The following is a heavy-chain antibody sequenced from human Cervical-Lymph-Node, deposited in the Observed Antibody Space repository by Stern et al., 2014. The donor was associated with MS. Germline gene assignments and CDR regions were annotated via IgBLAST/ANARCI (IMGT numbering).Heavy chain of an antibody. CDR1: GFTFSYHA. D-gene: IGHD4-17*01. V-gene: IGHV3-30*01. CDR2: ISYDGSEK. J-gene: IGHJ4*02. CDR3: ARGGAVTTSDYYLDY. Sequence: VQLVESGGGVVQPGRSLRLSCAASGFTFSYHAMHWVRQAPGKGLEWVALISYDGSEKNDADSVKGRFTISRDNSRNTLYLQMNSLRVDDTAVYYCARGGAVTTSDYYLDYWGQGILVTVSS.